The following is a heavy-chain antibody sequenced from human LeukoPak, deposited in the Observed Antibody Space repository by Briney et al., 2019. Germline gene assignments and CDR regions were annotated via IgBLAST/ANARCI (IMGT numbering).Heavy chain of an antibody. J-gene: IGHJ4*02. D-gene: IGHD2-2*02. Sequence: PSETLSLTCTVSGGSISSSSYYWGWIRQPPGKGLEWIGSIYYSGSTYYNPSLKSRVTISVDTSKNQFSLKLSSVTAADTAVYYCARHNRQVVVPAAISGTLFDYWGQGTLVTVSS. CDR2: IYYSGST. V-gene: IGHV4-39*01. CDR3: ARHNRQVVVPAAISGTLFDY. CDR1: GGSISSSSYY.